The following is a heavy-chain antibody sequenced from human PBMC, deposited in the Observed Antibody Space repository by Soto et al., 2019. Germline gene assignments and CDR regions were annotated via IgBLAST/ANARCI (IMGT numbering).Heavy chain of an antibody. CDR2: IFYDGSND. V-gene: IGHV3-33*01. CDR3: ARVMTMTLARIFGMDV. D-gene: IGHD3-3*01. Sequence: GGSLRLSCAGSGFFFQNYAMHWVRLAPGKGLEWVAYIFYDGSNDNYADSVKGRLTVSRDNSEGMMYLQMNNLRVEDTGVYFCARVMTMTLARIFGMDVWGLGTTVTVSS. J-gene: IGHJ6*02. CDR1: GFFFQNYA.